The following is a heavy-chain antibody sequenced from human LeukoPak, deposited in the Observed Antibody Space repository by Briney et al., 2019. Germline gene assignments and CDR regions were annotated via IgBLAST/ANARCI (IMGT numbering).Heavy chain of an antibody. V-gene: IGHV3-21*01. CDR3: ARGFGSSSQPRGDY. CDR1: GFTFSSYS. CDR2: ISSSSSYI. D-gene: IGHD6-13*01. Sequence: GGSLRLSCAASGFTFSSYSMNWVRQAPGKGLEWVSSISSSSSYIYYADSVKGRFTISRDNAKNSLYLQMNSLRAEDTAVYYCARGFGSSSQPRGDYWGQGTLVTVSS. J-gene: IGHJ4*02.